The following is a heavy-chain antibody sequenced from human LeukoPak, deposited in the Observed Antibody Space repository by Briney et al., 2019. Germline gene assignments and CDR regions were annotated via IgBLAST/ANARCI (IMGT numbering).Heavy chain of an antibody. CDR1: GGSISSTSYY. D-gene: IGHD6-13*01. J-gene: IGHJ4*02. CDR2: IYYSGSP. V-gene: IGHV4-39*01. CDR3: ARRGSAGIPAAGKIDY. Sequence: SETLSLTCTVSGGSISSTSYYWGWVRQPPGKGLEWIGSIYYSGSPYNNPSLKSRVTISVDTSKNQFSLKLTSVTAADTAVYYCARRGSAGIPAAGKIDYWGQGTLVTVSS.